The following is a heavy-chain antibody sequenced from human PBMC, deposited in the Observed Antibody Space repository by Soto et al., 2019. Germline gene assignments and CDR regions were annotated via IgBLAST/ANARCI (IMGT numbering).Heavy chain of an antibody. CDR3: ARDMNSSVGY. CDR2: IWYDGSNK. J-gene: IGHJ4*02. V-gene: IGHV3-33*01. D-gene: IGHD3-22*01. Sequence: QVQLEESGGGVVQPGRSLRLSCAASGCTLSSYGMHWVRQAPGKGLEWVAVIWYDGSNKYYADSVKGRFTISRDNSKNTLYLQMNSLRAEDTAVYYCARDMNSSVGYWGQGTLVTVSS. CDR1: GCTLSSYG.